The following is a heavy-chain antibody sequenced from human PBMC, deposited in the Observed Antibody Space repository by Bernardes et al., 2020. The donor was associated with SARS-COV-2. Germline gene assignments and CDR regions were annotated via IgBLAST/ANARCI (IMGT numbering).Heavy chain of an antibody. Sequence: GGSLRLSCTASGFTFSNNAMHWVRQAPGKGLEWVALISFDGSQKNFVDSVKGRFAISRDSSKNTLYLQMNNLGAEDTAVYYCARGASIPPWSFDLWGRGTLVTVSS. CDR3: ARGASIPPWSFDL. J-gene: IGHJ2*01. CDR1: GFTFSNNA. V-gene: IGHV3-33*08. D-gene: IGHD2-2*02. CDR2: ISFDGSQK.